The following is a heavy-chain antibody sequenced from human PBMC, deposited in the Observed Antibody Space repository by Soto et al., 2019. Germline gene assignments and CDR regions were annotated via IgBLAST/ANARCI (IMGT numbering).Heavy chain of an antibody. J-gene: IGHJ5*02. Sequence: XSVKDSFQASVYTFASYGISGVRPAPGQGLEWMGWISAYNGNTNYAQKLQGRVTMTTDTSTSTAYMELRSLRSDDTAVYYCARDLPRPGNCSSTSCRSYNWFDHWGQGTLVTVSS. CDR1: VYTFASYG. V-gene: IGHV1-18*01. CDR3: ARDLPRPGNCSSTSCRSYNWFDH. CDR2: ISAYNGNT. D-gene: IGHD2-2*01.